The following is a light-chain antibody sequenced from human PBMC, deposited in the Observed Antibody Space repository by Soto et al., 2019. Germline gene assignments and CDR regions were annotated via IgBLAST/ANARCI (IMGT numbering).Light chain of an antibody. J-gene: IGLJ2*01. V-gene: IGLV2-18*02. CDR1: SSDVGVYNR. Sequence: QSVLTQPPSVSGSPGQSVTISCTGTSSDVGVYNRVSWYQQPPGTAPKLMIYEVSKRPSGVPDRFSASKSGNTASLTISGLQAEDEANYYCSSYTSSSTVVFGGGTKLTVL. CDR2: EVS. CDR3: SSYTSSSTVV.